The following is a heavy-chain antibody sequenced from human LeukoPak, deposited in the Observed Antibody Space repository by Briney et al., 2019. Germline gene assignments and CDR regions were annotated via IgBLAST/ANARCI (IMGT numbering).Heavy chain of an antibody. CDR3: ARVKGPQISSSPLFDY. J-gene: IGHJ4*02. D-gene: IGHD6-6*01. CDR2: ISSNGGST. CDR1: GFTFSSYA. V-gene: IGHV3-64*01. Sequence: GGSLRLSCAASGFTFSSYAMHWVRQAPGKGLEYVSAISSNGGSTYYANSVKGRFTISRDNSKNTLYLQMGSLRAEDMAVYYCARVKGPQISSSPLFDYWGQGTLVTVSS.